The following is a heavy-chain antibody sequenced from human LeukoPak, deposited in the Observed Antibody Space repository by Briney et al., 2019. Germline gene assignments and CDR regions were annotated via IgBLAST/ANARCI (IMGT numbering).Heavy chain of an antibody. V-gene: IGHV3-66*01. CDR1: GFSVSSSY. J-gene: IGHJ4*02. D-gene: IGHD3-10*01. Sequence: PGGSLRLSCAASGFSVSSSYMSWVRQAPGKGLEWVSVIYSGGSTFYADTVKGRFTISRDNSKNILYLQMNSLRADDTAVYYCARERGSVYGSGNNYFDYWGQGTLVTVSS. CDR3: ARERGSVYGSGNNYFDY. CDR2: IYSGGST.